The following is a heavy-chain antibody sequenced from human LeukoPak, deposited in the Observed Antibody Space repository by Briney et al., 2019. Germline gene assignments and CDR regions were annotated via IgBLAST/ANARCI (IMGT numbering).Heavy chain of an antibody. CDR2: MNPNSGNT. J-gene: IGHJ6*02. Sequence: ASVKASCKASGYTFTSYDINWVRQATGQGLEWMGWMNPNSGNTGYAQKFQGRVTMTRNTPISTAYMELSSLRSEDTAVYFCARLASSSWPLYYYGMDVWGQGTTVTVSS. D-gene: IGHD6-13*01. CDR3: ARLASSSWPLYYYGMDV. V-gene: IGHV1-8*01. CDR1: GYTFTSYD.